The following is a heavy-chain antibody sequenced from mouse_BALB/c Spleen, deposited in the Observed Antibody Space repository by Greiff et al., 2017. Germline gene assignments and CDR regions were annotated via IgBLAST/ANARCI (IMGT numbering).Heavy chain of an antibody. J-gene: IGHJ3*01. Sequence: EVKLEESGGGLVQPGGSRKLSCAASGFTFSSFGMHWVRQAPEKGLEWVAYISSGSSTIYYADTVKGRFTISRDNPKNTLFLQMTRLWSEDTAMYYCAREGFAYWGQGTLVTVSA. CDR3: AREGFAY. CDR2: ISSGSSTI. CDR1: GFTFSSFG. V-gene: IGHV5-17*02.